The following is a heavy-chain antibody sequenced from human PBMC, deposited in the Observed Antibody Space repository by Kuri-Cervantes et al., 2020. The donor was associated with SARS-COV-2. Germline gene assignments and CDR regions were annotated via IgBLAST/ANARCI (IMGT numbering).Heavy chain of an antibody. CDR2: ISGSGANT. J-gene: IGHJ4*02. Sequence: GGSLRLSCAASGFTFSSFPMSWVRQAPGKGLEWVSGISGSGANTYYADSVKGWFTISRDNSKNTLYLQMYSLRAEDTAVYYCVKDSRVYYFDYWGQGTLVTVSS. CDR3: VKDSRVYYFDY. D-gene: IGHD2/OR15-2a*01. V-gene: IGHV3-23*01. CDR1: GFTFSSFP.